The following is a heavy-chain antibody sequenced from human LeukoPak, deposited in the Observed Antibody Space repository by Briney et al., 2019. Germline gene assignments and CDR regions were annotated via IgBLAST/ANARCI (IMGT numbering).Heavy chain of an antibody. J-gene: IGHJ4*02. CDR2: INAGNGNT. CDR1: GYTFTSYA. D-gene: IGHD5-12*01. Sequence: ASVKVSCKASGYTFTSYAMHWVRQAPGQRLEWMGWINAGNGNTKYSQKFQGRVTITRDTSAITAYMELSSLRSEDTAVYHCARLWGYDSTYDYWGQGTLVTVSS. V-gene: IGHV1-3*01. CDR3: ARLWGYDSTYDY.